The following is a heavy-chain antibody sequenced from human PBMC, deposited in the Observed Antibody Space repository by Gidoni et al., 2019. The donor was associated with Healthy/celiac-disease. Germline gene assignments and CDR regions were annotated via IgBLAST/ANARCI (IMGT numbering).Heavy chain of an antibody. CDR3: AVNIVVVPAAVGYGMDV. CDR2: IIPILGIA. Sequence: QVQLVQSGAEVKKHGSSVKVSCKASGGTFSSYTNSWVRQAPGQGLEWMGRIIPILGIANYAQKFQGRVTITADKSTSTAYMELSSLRSEDTAVYYCAVNIVVVPAAVGYGMDVWGQGTTVTVSS. D-gene: IGHD2-2*01. J-gene: IGHJ6*02. CDR1: GGTFSSYT. V-gene: IGHV1-69*02.